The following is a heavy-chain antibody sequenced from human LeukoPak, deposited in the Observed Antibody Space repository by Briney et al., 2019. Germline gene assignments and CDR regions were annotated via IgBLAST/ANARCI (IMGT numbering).Heavy chain of an antibody. CDR2: IIPIFGTA. CDR3: ARLSEDGYEDY. D-gene: IGHD5-24*01. CDR1: GGTFSSYD. V-gene: IGHV1-69*01. J-gene: IGHJ4*02. Sequence: RASVKVSCKASGGTFSSYDISWVRRAPGQGLEWMGGIIPIFGTANYAQKFQGRVTITADESTSTAYMELSSLRSEDTAVYYCARLSEDGYEDYWGQGTLVTVSS.